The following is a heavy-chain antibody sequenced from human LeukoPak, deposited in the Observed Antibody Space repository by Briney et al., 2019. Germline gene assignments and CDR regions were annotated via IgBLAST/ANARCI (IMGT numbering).Heavy chain of an antibody. CDR3: ARGDPGYCSSGSCYFDP. J-gene: IGHJ5*02. Sequence: KTSETLSLTCTVSGGPITNSYWSWIRQSPGKGLEWIGYIHDVGTTNHNPSLKSRVTLSIDTSANQFSLTLRSVTTADTAVYYCARGDPGYCSSGSCYFDPWGQGTLVTVSS. CDR1: GGPITNSY. D-gene: IGHD2-15*01. V-gene: IGHV4-59*01. CDR2: IHDVGTT.